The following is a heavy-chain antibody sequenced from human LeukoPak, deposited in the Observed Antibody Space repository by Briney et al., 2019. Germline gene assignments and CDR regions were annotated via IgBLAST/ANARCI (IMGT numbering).Heavy chain of an antibody. CDR1: GYTFTAYF. J-gene: IGHJ4*02. Sequence: ASVKVSCRASGYTFTAYFIYWVRQAPGQGLEWMGWISAYNGNAKNAQKLQGRVTLTTDTSTSTAYMELRSLRSDDTAVYYCARDESSGTYYFDYWGQGTLVTVSS. CDR3: ARDESSGTYYFDY. D-gene: IGHD1-26*01. CDR2: ISAYNGNA. V-gene: IGHV1-18*04.